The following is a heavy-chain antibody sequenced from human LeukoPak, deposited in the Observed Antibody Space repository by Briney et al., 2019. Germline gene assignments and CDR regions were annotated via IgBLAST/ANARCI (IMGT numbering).Heavy chain of an antibody. CDR1: GYTFTGYY. V-gene: IGHV1-2*02. D-gene: IGHD4-17*01. Sequence: ASVKVSCKASGYTFTGYYMHWVRQAPEQGLEWMGWINPNSGGTNYAQKFQGRVTMTRDTSISTAYMELSRLRSDDTAVYYCAREWDADYLFDYWGQGTLVTVSS. CDR2: INPNSGGT. J-gene: IGHJ4*02. CDR3: AREWDADYLFDY.